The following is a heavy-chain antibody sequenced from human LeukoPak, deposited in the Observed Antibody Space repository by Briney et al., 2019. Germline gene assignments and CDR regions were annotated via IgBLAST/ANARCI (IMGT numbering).Heavy chain of an antibody. CDR1: GGAFSGYY. V-gene: IGHV4-34*01. CDR2: INHSGST. CDR3: ARAPADDYVWGSYRSCFDY. J-gene: IGHJ4*02. D-gene: IGHD3-16*02. Sequence: SETLSLTCAVDGGAFSGYYWSWIRQPPGKGLEWIGEINHSGSTNYNPSLKSRVTISVDTSKNQFSLKLNSVTAADTAVYYCARAPADDYVWGSYRSCFDYWGQGTLVTVSS.